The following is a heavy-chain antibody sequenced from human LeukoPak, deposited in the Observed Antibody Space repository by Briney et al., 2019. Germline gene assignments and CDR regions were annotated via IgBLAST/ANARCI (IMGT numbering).Heavy chain of an antibody. J-gene: IGHJ6*03. V-gene: IGHV4-38-2*02. D-gene: IGHD1-26*01. Sequence: SETLSLTCTVSGYSISSGYYWGWIRQPPGKGLEWIGRIYTSGSTNYNPSLKSRVTISVDTSKNQFSLKLSSVTAADTAVYYCTRVGATGSLGYYYYYYMDVWGKGTTVTVSS. CDR3: TRVGATGSLGYYYYYYMDV. CDR2: IYTSGST. CDR1: GYSISSGYY.